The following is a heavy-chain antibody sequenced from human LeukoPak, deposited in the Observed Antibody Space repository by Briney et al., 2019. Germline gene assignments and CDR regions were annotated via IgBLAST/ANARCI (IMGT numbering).Heavy chain of an antibody. CDR2: MDENGGTI. CDR1: GFTFSSYW. CDR3: ITDRCGRHDQ. Sequence: GGSLRLSCAASGFTFSSYWRHWVRQAPGKGLEWVSRMDENGGTIDYADSVKGRFTISRDNAKVTLYLQINSLRDEDTAVYYCITDRCGRHDQWGRGTLVTVSS. V-gene: IGHV3-74*01. J-gene: IGHJ5*02. D-gene: IGHD1-14*01.